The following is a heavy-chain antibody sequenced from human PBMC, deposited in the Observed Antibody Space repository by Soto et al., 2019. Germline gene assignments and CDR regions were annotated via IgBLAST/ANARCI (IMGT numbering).Heavy chain of an antibody. D-gene: IGHD1-26*01. J-gene: IGHJ5*02. CDR3: ARDPVGATGECWFDP. Sequence: EVPLVESGGGLVQPGGSLRLSCAASGFTFSSYSMNWVRQAPGKGLEWVSYISSSSSTIYYGDSVKGRFTMSRNNAKNALYLHMNSLRAENTAVYYCARDPVGATGECWFDPWGHGTLVTVSS. CDR1: GFTFSSYS. CDR2: ISSSSSTI. V-gene: IGHV3-48*01.